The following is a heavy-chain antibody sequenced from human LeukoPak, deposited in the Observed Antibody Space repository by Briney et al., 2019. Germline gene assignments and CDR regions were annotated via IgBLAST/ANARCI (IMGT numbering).Heavy chain of an antibody. V-gene: IGHV3-48*04. D-gene: IGHD4-17*01. CDR2: ISPGGNTI. Sequence: PGGSLRLSCAGSGFIFRSHGMIWVRQAPGRGLEGGSYISPGGNTIYYADSMKGRFTVSRDDAKSSLSLHMNSLRAEDTVVYYCARVRGPTVTTMYFDYWGQGTLVTVSS. CDR3: ARVRGPTVTTMYFDY. CDR1: GFIFRSHG. J-gene: IGHJ4*02.